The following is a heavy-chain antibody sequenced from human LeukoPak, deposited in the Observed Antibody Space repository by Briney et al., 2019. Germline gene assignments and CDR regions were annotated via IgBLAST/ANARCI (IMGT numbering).Heavy chain of an antibody. CDR3: AKGDFYGSGRDYYYYMDV. J-gene: IGHJ6*03. CDR1: GGSISSGSYY. CDR2: IYTSGST. D-gene: IGHD3-10*01. V-gene: IGHV4-61*02. Sequence: PSETLSLTCTVSGGSISSGSYYWSWIRQPAGKGLEWIGRIYTSGSTNYNPSLKSRVTMSVDTSKNQFSLKLSSVTAADTAVYNCAKGDFYGSGRDYYYYMDVWGKGTTVTISS.